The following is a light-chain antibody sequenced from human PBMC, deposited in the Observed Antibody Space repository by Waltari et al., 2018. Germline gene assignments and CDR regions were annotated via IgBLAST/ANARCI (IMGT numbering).Light chain of an antibody. V-gene: IGKV3-15*01. CDR2: GTS. J-gene: IGKJ1*01. CDR3: QQYNNWPGT. CDR1: QSVSIN. Sequence: EIVMTQSPATLSVSPGERATLSCRASQSVSINLAWYQQKPGQAPRLLISGTSTRATGIQARFSGSGSGTEFTLTISSLQSEDFAVYYCQQYNNWPGTFGQGTKVEIK.